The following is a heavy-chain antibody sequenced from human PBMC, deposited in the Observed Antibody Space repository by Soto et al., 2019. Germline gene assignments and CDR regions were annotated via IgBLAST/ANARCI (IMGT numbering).Heavy chain of an antibody. J-gene: IGHJ3*02. CDR3: ARDQIFYYDSSGYYPRAFDI. V-gene: IGHV4-31*03. CDR1: VAPLCVVVTS. Sequence: PSETLSLTALSLVAPLCVVVTSGAGSANPPGRAWNGLGTSITVGSTYYNPSLKSRVTISVDTSKNQFSPKLSSVTAADTAVYYCARDQIFYYDSSGYYPRAFDIWGQGTMVTVSS. D-gene: IGHD3-22*01. CDR2: SITVGST.